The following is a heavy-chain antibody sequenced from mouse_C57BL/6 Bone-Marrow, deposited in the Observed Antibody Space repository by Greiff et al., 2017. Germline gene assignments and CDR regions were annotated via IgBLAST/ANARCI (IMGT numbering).Heavy chain of an antibody. CDR1: GFTFSSYA. CDR2: ISSGGDYI. CDR3: TRRGNHWYFGV. D-gene: IGHD1-1*01. J-gene: IGHJ1*03. V-gene: IGHV5-9-1*02. Sequence: DVKLVESGAGLVKPGGSLILSCAASGFTFSSYAMSWVRQTPEKRLVWVAYISSGGDYIYYADTVKGRFTISIDNARNALYLQRSSLKSEDTAMYYCTRRGNHWYFGVWGTGTTVTVTS.